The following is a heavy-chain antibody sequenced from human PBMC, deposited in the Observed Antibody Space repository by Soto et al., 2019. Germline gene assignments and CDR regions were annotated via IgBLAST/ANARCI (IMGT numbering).Heavy chain of an antibody. D-gene: IGHD6-13*01. V-gene: IGHV1-18*01. J-gene: IGHJ4*02. CDR1: GYTFTSYS. CDR3: ARTLYSSSWWDY. CDR2: ISGYNGDT. Sequence: QVQLVQSGGEGQKPGASVKVSCKASGYTFTSYSFNWVRQAPGQGLEWMWWISGYNGDTKYAQKIQGRVPMNTDTSTSTTYLEVMSLRHADTAVYYCARTLYSSSWWDYWGQGTLVTVSS.